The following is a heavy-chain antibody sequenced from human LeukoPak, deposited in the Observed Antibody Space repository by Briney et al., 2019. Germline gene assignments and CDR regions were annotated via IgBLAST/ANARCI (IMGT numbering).Heavy chain of an antibody. CDR1: GYSISGGYY. V-gene: IGHV4-59*08. Sequence: SETLSLTCTVSGYSISGGYYWSWIRQPPGKGLEWIGYIYYSGSTNYNPSLKSRVTISVDTSKNQFSLKLSSVTAADTAVYYCARVVVAAPQPTYHYYGMDVWGQGTTVTVSS. J-gene: IGHJ6*02. D-gene: IGHD2-15*01. CDR2: IYYSGST. CDR3: ARVVVAAPQPTYHYYGMDV.